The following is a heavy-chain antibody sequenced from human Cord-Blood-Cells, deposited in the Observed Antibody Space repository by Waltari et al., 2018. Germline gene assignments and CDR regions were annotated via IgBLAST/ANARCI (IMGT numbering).Heavy chain of an antibody. Sequence: QVQLVQSGAEVKKPGSSVQVSCKASGGTFSSYAISWVRQDPGQGHEWMGGMIPIFGTANYAQKFQGRVTIYTDESTSTAYMERSSLRSEDTAVYYCARALTGDLNYFDYWGQGALVTVSS. D-gene: IGHD7-27*01. CDR2: MIPIFGTA. CDR3: ARALTGDLNYFDY. CDR1: GGTFSSYA. V-gene: IGHV1-69*01. J-gene: IGHJ4*02.